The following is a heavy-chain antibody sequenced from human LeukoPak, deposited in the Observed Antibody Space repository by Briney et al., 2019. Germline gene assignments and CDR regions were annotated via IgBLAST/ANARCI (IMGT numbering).Heavy chain of an antibody. CDR3: ARGQSRYFDWYLGFFDY. CDR1: GFSFGDYY. D-gene: IGHD3-9*01. V-gene: IGHV3-11*06. J-gene: IGHJ4*02. CDR2: ISHSSIYT. Sequence: GGSLRLSCAASGFSFGDYYMSWIRQAPGKGLELVSCISHSSIYTTYADSVQGRFTVSRDNAKNSLYLQMNSLRADDTAVYYCARGQSRYFDWYLGFFDYWGQGTLVTVSS.